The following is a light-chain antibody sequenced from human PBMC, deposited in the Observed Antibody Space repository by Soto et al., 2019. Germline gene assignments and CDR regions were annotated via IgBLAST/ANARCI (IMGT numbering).Light chain of an antibody. CDR2: GAS. J-gene: IGKJ1*01. Sequence: IVMTQSPATLSVSLGERATLSCRASQSVSSNLAWYQQKPGQAPRLLIYGASTRATGIPARFSGSGSGTEITLTISSLQSEDFAVYYCQQYNNWPWTFGQGTKVEIK. V-gene: IGKV3-15*01. CDR1: QSVSSN. CDR3: QQYNNWPWT.